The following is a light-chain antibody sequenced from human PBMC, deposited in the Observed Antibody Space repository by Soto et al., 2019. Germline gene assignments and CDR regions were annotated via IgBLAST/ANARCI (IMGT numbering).Light chain of an antibody. Sequence: EIVLTQSPGTLSLSPGERATLSCRASQSVGSAYVGWYQQKPGQAPRLLIFGASRGATGIPDRFSGSGSGTNFTLTISKVEPEDSAVYYCQQYYGDPPTFGGGTKVEIK. CDR2: GAS. V-gene: IGKV3-20*01. J-gene: IGKJ4*01. CDR1: QSVGSAY. CDR3: QQYYGDPPT.